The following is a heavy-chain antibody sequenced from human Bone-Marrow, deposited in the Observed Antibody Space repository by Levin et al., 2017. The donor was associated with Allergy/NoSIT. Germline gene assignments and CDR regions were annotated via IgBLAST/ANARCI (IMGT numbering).Heavy chain of an antibody. V-gene: IGHV3-7*01. CDR2: INQDGSEK. J-gene: IGHJ4*02. Sequence: GGSLRLSCAASGFTFSSYWMSWVRQAPEKGLEWVANINQDGSEKYYVDSVKGRFTISRDNAKNSLYLQMNSLRAEDTAVYYCARGCSSTNCHRSGRDYWGQGTLVTVSS. CDR3: ARGCSSTNCHRSGRDY. CDR1: GFTFSSYW. D-gene: IGHD2-2*01.